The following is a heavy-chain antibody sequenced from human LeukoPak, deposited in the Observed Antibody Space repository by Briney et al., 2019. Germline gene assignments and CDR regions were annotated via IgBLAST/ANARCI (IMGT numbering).Heavy chain of an antibody. CDR2: INPSGGST. J-gene: IGHJ4*02. D-gene: IGHD5-18*01. V-gene: IGHV1-46*01. CDR3: ARDENTAMMKPTDY. CDR1: GYTFTSYY. Sequence: ASVKVSCKASGYTFTSYYIHCVRHPPAQGLECMGIINPSGGSTSYAQKFQGRVTMTRDTSTSTVYMELSSLRSEDTAVYYCARDENTAMMKPTDYWGQGTLVTVSS.